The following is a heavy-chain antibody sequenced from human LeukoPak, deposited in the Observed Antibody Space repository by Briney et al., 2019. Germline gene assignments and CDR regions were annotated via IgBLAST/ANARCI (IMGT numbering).Heavy chain of an antibody. CDR1: GFTFSSYS. J-gene: IGHJ6*02. D-gene: IGHD3-10*01. CDR3: ARDRSQRFGEFYYYYYGMDA. CDR2: IDSNKIAI. Sequence: GGSLRLSCAASGFTFSSYSMNWVRQAPGKGLEWISYIDSNKIAIYYADSVKGRFTITSDNAKNSLYLQMNSLRAEDTAVYYCARDRSQRFGEFYYYYYGMDAWGQGTTVTVSS. V-gene: IGHV3-48*04.